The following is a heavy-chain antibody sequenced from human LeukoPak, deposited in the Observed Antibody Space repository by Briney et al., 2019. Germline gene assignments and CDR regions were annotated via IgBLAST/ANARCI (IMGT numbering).Heavy chain of an antibody. J-gene: IGHJ4*02. CDR3: ARGSYFDY. CDR1: GYTFTNYA. CDR2: ISVKNGNT. Sequence: ASVKVSCKTSGYTFTNYAITWVRQAPGQGLEWMGWISVKNGNTNYAQKLQGRVTMTTDTSTTTAYMELRGLRSDDTAVYYCARGSYFDYWGQGTLVTVSS. V-gene: IGHV1-18*01.